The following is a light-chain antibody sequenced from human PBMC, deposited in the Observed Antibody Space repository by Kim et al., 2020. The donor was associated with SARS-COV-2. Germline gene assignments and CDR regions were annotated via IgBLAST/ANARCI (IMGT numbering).Light chain of an antibody. CDR3: SSYTSSSTFYV. CDR2: DVS. Sequence: QSITSSCTGTSSDVGGYNYVSGYQQHPGKAPKLMIYDVSRRPSGVSNRFSGSKSGNTASLTISGLQAEDEADYYCSSYTSSSTFYVFGAGTKVTVL. V-gene: IGLV2-14*04. CDR1: SSDVGGYNY. J-gene: IGLJ1*01.